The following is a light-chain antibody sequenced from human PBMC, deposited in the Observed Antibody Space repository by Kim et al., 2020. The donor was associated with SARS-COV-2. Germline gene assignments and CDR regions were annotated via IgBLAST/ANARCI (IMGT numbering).Light chain of an antibody. V-gene: IGKV1-5*01. CDR2: EAS. CDR3: QLYHTFPWT. Sequence: APLGDRVTLTCRASQAIPSWLAWYQQKPGKAPNLLIYEASTLEAGVPSRFSGGGSGTEFTLIISSLQPDDFATYYCQLYHTFPWTFGQGTTVDIK. J-gene: IGKJ1*01. CDR1: QAIPSW.